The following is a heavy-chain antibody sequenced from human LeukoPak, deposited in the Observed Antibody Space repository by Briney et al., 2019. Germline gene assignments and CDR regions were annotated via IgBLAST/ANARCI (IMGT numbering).Heavy chain of an antibody. CDR2: IRYDGSNK. Sequence: PGGSLRLSCAASGFTFSSYGMHWVRQAPGKGLEWVAFIRYDGSNKYYADSVKGRFTISRDNSKNTLYLQMYSLRAEDTAVYYCARGLYDSSGYYYLFDYWGQGTLVTVSS. CDR1: GFTFSSYG. V-gene: IGHV3-30*02. D-gene: IGHD3-22*01. CDR3: ARGLYDSSGYYYLFDY. J-gene: IGHJ4*02.